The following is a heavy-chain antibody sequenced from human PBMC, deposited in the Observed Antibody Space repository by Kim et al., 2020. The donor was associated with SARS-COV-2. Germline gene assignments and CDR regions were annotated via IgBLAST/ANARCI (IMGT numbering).Heavy chain of an antibody. CDR3: ARYIVVVPAAMINWFDP. Sequence: LKSRVTISVDTSKNQFSLKLSSVTAADTAVYYCARYIVVVPAAMINWFDPWGQGTLVTVSS. J-gene: IGHJ5*02. D-gene: IGHD2-2*01. V-gene: IGHV4-30-2*05.